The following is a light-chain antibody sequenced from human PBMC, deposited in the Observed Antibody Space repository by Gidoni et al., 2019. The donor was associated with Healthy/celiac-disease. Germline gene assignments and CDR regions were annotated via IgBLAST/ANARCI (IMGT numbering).Light chain of an antibody. CDR2: AAS. CDR1: QGISSY. CDR3: QQLNSYSLT. J-gene: IGKJ4*01. Sequence: DIQLTQSPSFLSASVGDRVTITCRASQGISSYLAWYQQQPGKAPKLLIYAASPLQSGVPSRFSGSGSGTEFTLTISSLQPEDFATYYCQQLNSYSLTFGGGTKVEIK. V-gene: IGKV1-9*01.